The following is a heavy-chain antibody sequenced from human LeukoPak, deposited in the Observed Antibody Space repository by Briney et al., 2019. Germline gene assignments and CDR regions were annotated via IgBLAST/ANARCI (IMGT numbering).Heavy chain of an antibody. J-gene: IGHJ4*02. CDR3: ARAQRVVVVTAISSTELDY. Sequence: PGGSLRLSCAASGFTFSSYAMHWVRQAPGKGLECVAVISYDGSNKYYADSVKGRFTISRDNSKNTLYLQMNSLRAEDTAVYYCARAQRVVVVTAISSTELDYWGQGTLVTVSS. V-gene: IGHV3-30-3*01. CDR2: ISYDGSNK. D-gene: IGHD2-21*02. CDR1: GFTFSSYA.